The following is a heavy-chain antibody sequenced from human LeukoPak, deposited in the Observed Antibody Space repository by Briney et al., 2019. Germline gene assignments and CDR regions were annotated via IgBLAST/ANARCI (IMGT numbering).Heavy chain of an antibody. V-gene: IGHV3-21*01. J-gene: IGHJ4*02. CDR2: ISSSSYI. D-gene: IGHD3-16*02. CDR3: ARAHMITFGGVIVVDYFDY. CDR1: GFTFSSYS. Sequence: PGGSLRLSCAASGFTFSSYSMNWVRQAPGKGLEWVSSISSSSYIYYADSVKGRFTISRDNAKNSLYLQMNSLRAEDTAVYYCARAHMITFGGVIVVDYFDYWGQGTLVTVSS.